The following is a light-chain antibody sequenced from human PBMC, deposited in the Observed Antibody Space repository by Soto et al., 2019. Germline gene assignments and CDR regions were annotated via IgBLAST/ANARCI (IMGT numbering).Light chain of an antibody. CDR3: QQFNTFPLT. J-gene: IGKJ4*01. CDR2: DAS. Sequence: AIQLTQSPSSLAASVGDRATMTCRASQGISSALAWYQQRPGKAPKLLIYDASTLESGVPSRFSGSGSGTDFTLTVTSLQPEDFSTYYCQQFNTFPLTFGGGTKVDIK. V-gene: IGKV1-13*02. CDR1: QGISSA.